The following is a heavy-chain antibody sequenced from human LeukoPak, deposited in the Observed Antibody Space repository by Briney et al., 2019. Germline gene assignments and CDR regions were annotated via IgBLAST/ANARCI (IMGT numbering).Heavy chain of an antibody. CDR3: ATVVPVRRFDP. V-gene: IGHV4-31*03. CDR1: GGSISSGGYY. D-gene: IGHD2-2*01. J-gene: IGHJ5*02. Sequence: SGTLSLTCTVSGGSISSGGYYSSWLRQHPGKGLDWIGYIYYSGRNYYNPSLKSRVTISVDTSMNQYSLKLSSVAAADTAVYYCATVVPVRRFDPWGQGTLVTVSS. CDR2: IYYSGRN.